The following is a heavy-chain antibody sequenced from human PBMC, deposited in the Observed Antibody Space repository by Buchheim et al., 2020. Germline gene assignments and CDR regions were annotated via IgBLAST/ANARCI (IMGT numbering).Heavy chain of an antibody. CDR2: INSDGSST. D-gene: IGHD3-3*01. Sequence: EVQLVESGGGLVQPGGSLRLSCAASGFTFSSYWMHWVRQAPGKGLEWVSRINSDGSSTSYADSVKGRFTISRDNAKNTLYLQMNSLRAEDTAVYFCARDPPHPSFWSGYDYYYGMDVWGQGTT. CDR1: GFTFSSYW. V-gene: IGHV3-74*01. J-gene: IGHJ6*02. CDR3: ARDPPHPSFWSGYDYYYGMDV.